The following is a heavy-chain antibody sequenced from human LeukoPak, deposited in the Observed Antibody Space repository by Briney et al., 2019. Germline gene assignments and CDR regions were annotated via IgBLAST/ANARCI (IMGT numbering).Heavy chain of an antibody. CDR2: IYTSGST. D-gene: IGHD3-16*01. CDR3: ARESRRGGVGLGAFDI. J-gene: IGHJ3*02. CDR1: GGSISSYY. Sequence: SETLSLTCTVSGGSISSYYWSWIRQSAGKGLEWIGRIYTSGSTNYSPSLKTRITMSIDTSKNQFSLKLTSVTAADTAVYSCARESRRGGVGLGAFDIWGQGTRVTVST. V-gene: IGHV4-4*07.